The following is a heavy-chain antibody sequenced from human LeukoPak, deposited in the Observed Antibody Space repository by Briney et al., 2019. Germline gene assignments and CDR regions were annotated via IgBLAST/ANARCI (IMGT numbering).Heavy chain of an antibody. CDR1: GGTFSSYA. J-gene: IGHJ4*02. D-gene: IGHD5-18*01. Sequence: ASVKVSCKASGGTFSSYAISWVRQAPGQGLEWMGGIIPIFGTANYAQKFQGRVTITADKSTSTAYMELSSLRSEDTAVYYCARDKTRGLGYSYSKSGNYFDYWGQGTLVTVSS. CDR2: IIPIFGTA. V-gene: IGHV1-69*06. CDR3: ARDKTRGLGYSYSKSGNYFDY.